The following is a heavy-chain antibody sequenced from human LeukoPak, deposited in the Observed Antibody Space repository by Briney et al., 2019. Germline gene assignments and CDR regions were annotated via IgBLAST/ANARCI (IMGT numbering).Heavy chain of an antibody. D-gene: IGHD5-12*01. Sequence: ASVKVSCKASGYTFTSYYMHWVRQAPGQGLEWMGIINPSGGSTSYAEKFQGRVTVTADESTSTAYMELSSLRSEDTAVYYCARVVAYYYYMDVWGKGTTVTISS. V-gene: IGHV1-46*01. CDR2: INPSGGST. CDR1: GYTFTSYY. CDR3: ARVVAYYYYMDV. J-gene: IGHJ6*03.